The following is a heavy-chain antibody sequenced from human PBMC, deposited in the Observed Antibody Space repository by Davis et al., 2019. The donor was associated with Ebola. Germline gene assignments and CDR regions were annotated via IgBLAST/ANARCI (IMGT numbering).Heavy chain of an antibody. J-gene: IGHJ3*02. CDR3: AKDQHYYDSSGYYSDAFDI. D-gene: IGHD3-22*01. CDR1: GFTFSSYA. Sequence: PGGSLRLSCAASGFTFSSYAMSWVRQAPGKGLEWVSGISTGGGVTIYADSVKGRFTISRDNSKNTLYLQMNSLRAEDTAVYYCAKDQHYYDSSGYYSDAFDIWGQGTMVTVSS. CDR2: ISTGGGVT. V-gene: IGHV3-23*01.